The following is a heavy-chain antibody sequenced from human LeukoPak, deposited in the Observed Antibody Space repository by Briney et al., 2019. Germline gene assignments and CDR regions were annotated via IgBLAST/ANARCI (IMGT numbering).Heavy chain of an antibody. CDR3: ARGGSSSGCDY. CDR2: ISSSSSYI. CDR1: GFTFSSYS. Sequence: GGSLRLSCAASGFTFSSYSMNWARQAPGKGLEWVSSISSSSSYIYYADSVKGRFTISRDNAKNSLYLQMNSLRAEDTAVYYCARGGSSSGCDYWGQGTLVTVSS. V-gene: IGHV3-21*01. D-gene: IGHD6-19*01. J-gene: IGHJ4*02.